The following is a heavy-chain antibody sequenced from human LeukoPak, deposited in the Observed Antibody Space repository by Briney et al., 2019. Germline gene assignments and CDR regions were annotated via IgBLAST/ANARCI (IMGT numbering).Heavy chain of an antibody. CDR3: AREVERITIFGVAYNWFDP. Sequence: GASVKVSCKASGYTFTGYYMHWVRQAPGQGLEWMGWINPNSGGTNYAQKFQGWVTMTRDTSISTAYMELSRLRSDDTAVYYCAREVERITIFGVAYNWFDPWGQGTLVTVSS. D-gene: IGHD3-3*01. V-gene: IGHV1-2*04. J-gene: IGHJ5*02. CDR1: GYTFTGYY. CDR2: INPNSGGT.